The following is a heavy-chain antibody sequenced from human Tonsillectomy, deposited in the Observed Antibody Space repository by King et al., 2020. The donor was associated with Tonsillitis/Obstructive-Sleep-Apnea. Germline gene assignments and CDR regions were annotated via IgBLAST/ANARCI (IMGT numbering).Heavy chain of an antibody. CDR2: INTNTGNP. V-gene: IGHV7-4-1*02. CDR3: ARGGPITHFGVVIKDNWFDP. CDR1: GNTVTSHA. D-gene: IGHD3-3*01. J-gene: IGHJ5*02. Sequence: VQLVESGSELKKPGASVKVSCKASGNTVTSHAMHWVRQAPGQGLEWMGWINTNTGNPTFAQGVIGRFVFSSDTSVSTTSLQISSLKAEDTAVYYCARGGPITHFGVVIKDNWFDPWGQGTLVTVSS.